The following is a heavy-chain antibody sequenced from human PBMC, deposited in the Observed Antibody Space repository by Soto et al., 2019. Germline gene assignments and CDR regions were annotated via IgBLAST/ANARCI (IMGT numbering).Heavy chain of an antibody. J-gene: IGHJ4*02. D-gene: IGHD5-18*01. CDR1: GCTFSSYG. Sequence: SLRLSCAASGCTFSSYGMHWVRQAPGNGLEWVAVISYDGSNKYYADSVKGRFTISRDNSKNTLYLQMNSLRAEDTAVYYCAKDWNIQLWGNFDYWGQGTLVTVSS. CDR2: ISYDGSNK. CDR3: AKDWNIQLWGNFDY. V-gene: IGHV3-30*18.